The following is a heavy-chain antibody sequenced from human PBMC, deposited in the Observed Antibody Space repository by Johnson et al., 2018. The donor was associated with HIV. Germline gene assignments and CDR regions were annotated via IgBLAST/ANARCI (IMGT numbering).Heavy chain of an antibody. CDR1: GFTVSSNY. CDR3: ARDPREGWPGAFDM. D-gene: IGHD6-19*01. J-gene: IGHJ3*02. Sequence: VQLVESGGGLVQPGGSLRLSCAASGFTVSSNYMSWVRQAPGKGLEWVSVIYSGGSTYYADSVKGRFTISRDKSKNTLYLQMNSLRAEDTAVYYCARDPREGWPGAFDMRGRGTMVTVSS. V-gene: IGHV3-66*01. CDR2: IYSGGST.